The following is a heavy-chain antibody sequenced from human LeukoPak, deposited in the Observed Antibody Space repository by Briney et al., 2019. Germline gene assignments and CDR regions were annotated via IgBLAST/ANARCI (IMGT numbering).Heavy chain of an antibody. CDR3: ASDYYDSRVRLGY. CDR2: ISSSSSYI. V-gene: IGHV3-21*01. J-gene: IGHJ4*02. CDR1: GFTFSSYS. Sequence: GGSLRLSCAASGFTFSSYSMNWVRQAPGKGLEWVSSISSSSSYIYYADSVKGRFTISRDNAKNSLYLQMNSLRAEDTAVYYCASDYYDSRVRLGYWGQGTLVTVSS. D-gene: IGHD3-22*01.